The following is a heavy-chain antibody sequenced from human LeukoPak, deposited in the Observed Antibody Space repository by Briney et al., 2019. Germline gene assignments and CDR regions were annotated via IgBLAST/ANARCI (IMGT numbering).Heavy chain of an antibody. D-gene: IGHD3-10*01. J-gene: IGHJ4*02. CDR3: ARGGGFYGSGTTHFDY. CDR1: GGSISSGAYA. CDR2: IYRSGST. Sequence: SSETLSLTCAVSGGSISSGAYAWSWIRQPPGKGLEWIGYIYRSGSTSYNPSLKSRVSITIDKSKNQFSLNLSSVTAADTAFYYCARGGGFYGSGTTHFDYWGQGTLVTVSS. V-gene: IGHV4-30-2*01.